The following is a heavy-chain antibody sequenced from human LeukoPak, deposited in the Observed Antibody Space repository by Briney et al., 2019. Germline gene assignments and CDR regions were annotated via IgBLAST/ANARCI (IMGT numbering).Heavy chain of an antibody. D-gene: IGHD2-15*01. Sequence: GGSLRLSCAASGFTFSSYAMSWVRQAPGKRLEWVSAISGSGGSTYYADSVKGRFTISRDNSKNTLYLQMNSLRAEDTAVYYCAKDPGYCSGGSCYGSNFDYWGQGTLVTVSS. CDR1: GFTFSSYA. CDR3: AKDPGYCSGGSCYGSNFDY. CDR2: ISGSGGST. J-gene: IGHJ4*02. V-gene: IGHV3-23*01.